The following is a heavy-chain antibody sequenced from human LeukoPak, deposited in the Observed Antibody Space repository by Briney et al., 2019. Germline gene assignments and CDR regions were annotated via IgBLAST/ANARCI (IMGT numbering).Heavy chain of an antibody. CDR3: AKDGSWGDYQFYFYMDV. CDR2: ISGSGYYT. CDR1: GLTFGSYS. Sequence: PGESLRLSCEVSGLTFGSYSMSWVRQAPGKGLEWVSGISGSGYYTYYADSVKGRFTISRDNAENTLYLQMNSLRAEDTAVYYCAKDGSWGDYQFYFYMDVWGKGTTVTVSS. V-gene: IGHV3-23*01. J-gene: IGHJ6*03. D-gene: IGHD3-16*01.